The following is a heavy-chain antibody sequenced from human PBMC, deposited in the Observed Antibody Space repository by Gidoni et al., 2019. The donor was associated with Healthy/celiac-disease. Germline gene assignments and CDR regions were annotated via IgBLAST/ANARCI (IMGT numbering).Heavy chain of an antibody. CDR1: GGSFSGYY. V-gene: IGHV4-34*01. CDR3: ARSRGRFLEWWDSYYDYGMDV. Sequence: QVQLQQWGAGLLKPSETLSLTCAVYGGSFSGYYWSWIRQPPGKGLEWIGEINHSGSTNYNPSLKSRVTISVDTSKNQFSLKLSSVTAADTAVYYCARSRGRFLEWWDSYYDYGMDVWGQGTTVTVSS. J-gene: IGHJ6*02. D-gene: IGHD3-3*01. CDR2: INHSGST.